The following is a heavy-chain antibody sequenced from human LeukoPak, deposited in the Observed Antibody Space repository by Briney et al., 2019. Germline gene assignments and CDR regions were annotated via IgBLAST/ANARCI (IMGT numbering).Heavy chain of an antibody. CDR2: IYSGSST. D-gene: IGHD1-26*01. CDR1: GFSVTTTH. V-gene: IGHV3-53*01. Sequence: GGSLRLSCAASGFSVTTTHMSWVRQAPGKGLEWVSVIYSGSSTFYANSVKGRFTISRDTSKNTLYLQMNSLRADDTAVYYCARGLSGSYHYFDYWGQGTLVTVSS. J-gene: IGHJ4*02. CDR3: ARGLSGSYHYFDY.